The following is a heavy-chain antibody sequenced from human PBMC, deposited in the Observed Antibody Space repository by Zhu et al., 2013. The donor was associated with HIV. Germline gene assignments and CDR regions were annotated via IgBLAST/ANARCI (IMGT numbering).Heavy chain of an antibody. Sequence: QVQLVQSGAEVKKPGASVKVSCKASGYMFTRYGISWVRQAPGQGFEWLGWIDPRNGDTNYSPKFQGRVTMTRDTSISTAYIELNWLRSDDTAVYFCARDPAPAGAWYFDLWGRGTLVTVSS. CDR3: ARDPAPAGAWYFDL. CDR2: IDPRNGDT. CDR1: GYMFTRYG. V-gene: IGHV1-2*02. J-gene: IGHJ2*01. D-gene: IGHD2-2*01.